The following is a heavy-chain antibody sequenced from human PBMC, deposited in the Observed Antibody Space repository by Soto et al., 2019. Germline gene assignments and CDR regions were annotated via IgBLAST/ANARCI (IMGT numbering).Heavy chain of an antibody. CDR1: GYSFTDYH. CDR3: ARGDSTDCSNGVCSFFYNHDMDV. D-gene: IGHD2-8*01. Sequence: ASVKVSCKASGYSFTDYHIHWVRQAPGQGLEWLRRINPKSGGTSTAQKFQGWVTMTADTSISTASMELTRLTSDDTAIYYCARGDSTDCSNGVCSFFYNHDMDVWGQGTTVTVSS. CDR2: INPKSGGT. V-gene: IGHV1-2*04. J-gene: IGHJ6*02.